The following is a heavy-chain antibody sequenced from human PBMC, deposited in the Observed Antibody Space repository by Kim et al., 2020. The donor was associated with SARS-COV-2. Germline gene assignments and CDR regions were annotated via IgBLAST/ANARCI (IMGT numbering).Heavy chain of an antibody. J-gene: IGHJ6*02. CDR1: GGSISSGGYY. V-gene: IGHV4-31*03. D-gene: IGHD6-19*01. CDR2: IYYSGST. CDR3: ARDRDYSSGWSGFYYYGMDV. Sequence: SETLSLTCTVSGGSISSGGYYWSWIRQHPGKGLEWIGYIYYSGSTYYNPSLKSRVTISVDTSKNQFSLKLSSVTAADTAVYYCARDRDYSSGWSGFYYYGMDVWGQGTTVTVSS.